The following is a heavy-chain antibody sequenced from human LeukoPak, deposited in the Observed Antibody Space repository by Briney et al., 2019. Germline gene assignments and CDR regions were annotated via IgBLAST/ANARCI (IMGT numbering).Heavy chain of an antibody. J-gene: IGHJ4*02. CDR1: GGSISSSSYY. CDR2: IYYSGST. CDR3: ARDPLGGFGELSNDY. V-gene: IGHV4-39*07. Sequence: PSETLSLTCTVSGGSISSSSYYWGRIRQPPGKGLEWIGSIYYSGSTYYNPSLKSRVTISVNTSKNQFSLKLSSVTAADTAVYYCARDPLGGFGELSNDYWGQGTLVTVSS. D-gene: IGHD3-10*01.